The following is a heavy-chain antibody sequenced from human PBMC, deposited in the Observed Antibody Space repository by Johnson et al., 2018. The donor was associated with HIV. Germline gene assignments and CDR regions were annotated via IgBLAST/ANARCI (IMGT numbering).Heavy chain of an antibody. J-gene: IGHJ3*02. CDR3: ARDNWNYNAFDI. V-gene: IGHV3-20*04. CDR2: INWNGGST. D-gene: IGHD1-7*01. Sequence: VQLVESAGGVVQPGRSLRLSCAASGFTFSTYGMSWVRQAPGKGLEWVSGINWNGGSTGYADSVQGRFTISRDNAKNSLYLQMNSLRAEDTAVYYCARDNWNYNAFDIWGQGTMVTVSS. CDR1: GFTFSTYG.